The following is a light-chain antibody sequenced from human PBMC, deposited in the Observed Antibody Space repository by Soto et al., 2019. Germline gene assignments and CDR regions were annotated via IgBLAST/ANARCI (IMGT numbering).Light chain of an antibody. CDR1: QSVSSSY. CDR3: QQYGSALVT. J-gene: IGKJ2*01. V-gene: IGKV3-20*01. CDR2: GAA. Sequence: EIVLTQSPGTLSLSPGERATLSCSASQSVSSSYLAWDQQKPGQAPRLLIYGAASRATGIPERFSGSVSGTDVTLNISRLEPEDFAVYYCQQYGSALVTFGQGTKLEIK.